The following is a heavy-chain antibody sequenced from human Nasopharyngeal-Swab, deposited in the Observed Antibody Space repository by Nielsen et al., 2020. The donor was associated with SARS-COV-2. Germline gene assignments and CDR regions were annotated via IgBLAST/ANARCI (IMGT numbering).Heavy chain of an antibody. D-gene: IGHD2-21*02. V-gene: IGHV1-3*01. CDR1: GYPLINQA. Sequence: ASVKVSCKASGYPLINQAMHWVRQAPGQRLEWMGWITAGNGNTQYSQKFHDRLTLTSDTSTSTAYMELRSLRSDDTAVYYCAVGPSGLPFDYWGQGTLVTVSS. CDR2: ITAGNGNT. CDR3: AVGPSGLPFDY. J-gene: IGHJ4*02.